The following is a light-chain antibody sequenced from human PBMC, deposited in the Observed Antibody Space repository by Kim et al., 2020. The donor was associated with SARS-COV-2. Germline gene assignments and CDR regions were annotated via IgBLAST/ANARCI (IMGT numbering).Light chain of an antibody. V-gene: IGKV3-11*01. CDR3: QQRSDWPPGT. CDR1: QSVSNY. CDR2: DAS. J-gene: IGKJ2*02. Sequence: EVVLTQSPVTLSLSPGERATLSCRASQSVSNYLAWYQQKPGQPPRLLIYDASDRATGVPARFSGSGSGTDFTLTINSLEPEDFAVYYCQQRSDWPPGTFGRGTKLEI.